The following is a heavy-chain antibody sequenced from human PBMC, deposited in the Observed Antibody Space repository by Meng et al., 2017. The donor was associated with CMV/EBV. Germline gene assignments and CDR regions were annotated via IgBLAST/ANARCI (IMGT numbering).Heavy chain of an antibody. Sequence: SVKVSCKASGGTFSSYAISWVRQAPGQGLEWMGGIIPILGIANYAQKLQGRVTITADKSTSTAYMELSSLRSEDTAVYYCARGRYDFWSGYYTKGGRYYYYGMDVWGQGTTVTVSS. J-gene: IGHJ6*02. V-gene: IGHV1-69*10. CDR1: GGTFSSYA. CDR3: ARGRYDFWSGYYTKGGRYYYYGMDV. D-gene: IGHD3-3*01. CDR2: IIPILGIA.